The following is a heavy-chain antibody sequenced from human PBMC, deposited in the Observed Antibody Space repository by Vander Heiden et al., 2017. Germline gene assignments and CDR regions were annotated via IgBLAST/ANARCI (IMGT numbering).Heavy chain of an antibody. CDR3: ARLDPHSRSYTFYGMEV. D-gene: IGHD3-16*01. Sequence: VQLVQSGTEVKKPGESLRISCKASGYSFTSHWIGWVRQTAGKGLEWVGRIDPGDSYTNYSPSFEGHVTISTDNSINTAFLQWSSLRASDTAMYYCARLDPHSRSYTFYGMEVWGQGTTVTVSS. CDR1: GYSFTSHW. CDR2: IDPGDSYT. J-gene: IGHJ6*02. V-gene: IGHV5-10-1*03.